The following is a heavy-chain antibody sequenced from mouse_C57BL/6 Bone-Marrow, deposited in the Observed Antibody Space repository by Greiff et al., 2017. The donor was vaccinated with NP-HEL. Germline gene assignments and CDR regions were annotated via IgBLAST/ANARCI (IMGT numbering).Heavy chain of an antibody. V-gene: IGHV5-4*01. CDR2: ISDGGSYT. Sequence: EVHLVESGGGLVKPGGSLKLSCAASGFTFSSYAMSWVRQTPEKRLEWVATISDGGSYTYYPDNVKGRFTISRDNAKNNLYLQMSHLKSEDTAMYYCARDYYGRRFAYWGQGTLVTVSA. J-gene: IGHJ3*01. CDR1: GFTFSSYA. D-gene: IGHD1-2*01. CDR3: ARDYYGRRFAY.